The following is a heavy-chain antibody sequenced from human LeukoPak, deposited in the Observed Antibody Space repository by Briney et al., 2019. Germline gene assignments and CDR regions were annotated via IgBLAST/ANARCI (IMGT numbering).Heavy chain of an antibody. V-gene: IGHV3-30*02. CDR2: IRYDGSNK. D-gene: IGHD6-19*01. J-gene: IGHJ4*02. Sequence: PGGSLRLSCAASGFTFSSYGMHWVRQAPGKGLEWVAFIRYDGSNKYYADSVKGRFTISRDNSKNTLYLQMNSLRAEDTAVYYCAKDYSSSSGWSLYYFDYWGQGTLVTVSS. CDR3: AKDYSSSSGWSLYYFDY. CDR1: GFTFSSYG.